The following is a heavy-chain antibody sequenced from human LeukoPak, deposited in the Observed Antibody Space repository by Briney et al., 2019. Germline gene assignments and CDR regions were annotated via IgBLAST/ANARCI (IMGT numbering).Heavy chain of an antibody. J-gene: IGHJ6*04. CDR1: GLTFSNAW. CDR2: ISSSGSTI. Sequence: GGSLRLSCAVSGLTFSNAWMNWVRQAPGKGLEWVSYISSSGSTIYYADSVKGRFTISRDNAKNSLYLQMNSLRAEDTAVYYCAELGITMIGGVWGKGTTVTISS. V-gene: IGHV3-48*04. CDR3: AELGITMIGGV. D-gene: IGHD3-10*02.